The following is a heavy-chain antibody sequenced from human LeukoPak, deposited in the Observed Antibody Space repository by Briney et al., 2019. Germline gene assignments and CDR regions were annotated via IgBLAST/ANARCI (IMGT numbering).Heavy chain of an antibody. Sequence: ASVKVSCKASGGTFSSYAISWVRQAPGQGLEWMGRIIPILGIANYAQKFQGRVTITADKSTSTAYMELSSLRSEDTAVYYCAREPAYSSSWYDGYWGQGTLVTVSS. CDR2: IIPILGIA. CDR3: AREPAYSSSWYDGY. J-gene: IGHJ4*02. CDR1: GGTFSSYA. V-gene: IGHV1-69*04. D-gene: IGHD6-13*01.